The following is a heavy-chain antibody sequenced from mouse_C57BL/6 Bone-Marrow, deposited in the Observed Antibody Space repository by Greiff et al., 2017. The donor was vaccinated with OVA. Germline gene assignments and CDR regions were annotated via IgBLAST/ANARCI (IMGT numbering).Heavy chain of an antibody. CDR1: GFNIKDDY. V-gene: IGHV14-4*01. CDR2: IDPENGDT. Sequence: VQLQQSGAELVRPGASVKLSCTASGFNIKDDYMHWVKQRPEQGLEWIGWIDPENGDTEYASKFQGKATITADTSSNTAYLQLSSLTSEDTAVYYCTVAFLRAWFAYWGQGTLVTVSA. CDR3: TVAFLRAWFAY. J-gene: IGHJ3*01. D-gene: IGHD1-2*01.